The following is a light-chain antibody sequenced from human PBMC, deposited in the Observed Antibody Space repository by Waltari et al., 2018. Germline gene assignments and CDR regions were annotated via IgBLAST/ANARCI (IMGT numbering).Light chain of an antibody. CDR1: QSVSSDY. CDR3: QQYGSSPDT. CDR2: GAS. J-gene: IGKJ2*01. V-gene: IGKV3-20*01. Sequence: IVLTQSPGTLSLSPGERATLSCRASQSVSSDYLAWYQQKPGQAPRLLIYGASSRATGIPDRFSGSGSGTDFTLTISRLEPEDSAVYYCQQYGSSPDTFGQGTKLEIK.